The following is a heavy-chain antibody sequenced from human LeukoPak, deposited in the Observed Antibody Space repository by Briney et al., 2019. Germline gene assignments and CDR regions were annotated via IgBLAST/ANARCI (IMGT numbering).Heavy chain of an antibody. CDR2: ISYSGST. CDR1: GGSVSSGNYY. CDR3: ALSSSTLPYSYYYIDV. D-gene: IGHD2-2*01. J-gene: IGHJ6*03. Sequence: PSETLSLTCTVSGGSVSSGNYYCGWIRQPPGKGLEWIGYISYSGSTYYNPSLKSRVTISVDTSKNQFSLRLSSVTAADTAVYYCALSSSTLPYSYYYIDVWGKGTTVTVSS. V-gene: IGHV4-39*01.